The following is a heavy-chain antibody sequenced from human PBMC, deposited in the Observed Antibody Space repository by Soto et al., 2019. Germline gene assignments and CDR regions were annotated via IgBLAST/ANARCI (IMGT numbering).Heavy chain of an antibody. D-gene: IGHD6-6*01. V-gene: IGHV3-30*18. CDR2: ISYDGSNK. CDR1: G. Sequence: GMHRIRQKKSKGLEGVAVISYDGSNKYYADSVKGRFTISRDNSKNTLYLQMNSLRAEDTAVYYCAKDLVQIAAGPMGKYYYYGMDVWGQGT. J-gene: IGHJ6*02. CDR3: AKDLVQIAAGPMGKYYYYGMDV.